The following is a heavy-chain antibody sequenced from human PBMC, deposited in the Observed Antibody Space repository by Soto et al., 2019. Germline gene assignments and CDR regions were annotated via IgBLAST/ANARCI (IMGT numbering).Heavy chain of an antibody. Sequence: EVQLVESGGGLVKPGGSLRLSCAASGFTFSSYSMNWVRQAPGKGLEWVSSISSSSSYIYYADSVKGRFTISRDNAKNSLYLQMNSLRAEDTAVYYCARDEGSGWYGGWFDPWGQGTLVTVSS. D-gene: IGHD6-19*01. CDR2: ISSSSSYI. V-gene: IGHV3-21*01. CDR3: ARDEGSGWYGGWFDP. CDR1: GFTFSSYS. J-gene: IGHJ5*02.